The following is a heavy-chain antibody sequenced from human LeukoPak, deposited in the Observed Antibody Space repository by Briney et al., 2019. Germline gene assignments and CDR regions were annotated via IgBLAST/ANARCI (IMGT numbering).Heavy chain of an antibody. CDR3: ARVRTGTTGFDY. V-gene: IGHV3-21*01. CDR2: IGSSSSYI. CDR1: GFTFSSYS. J-gene: IGHJ4*02. Sequence: GGSLRLSCAASGFTFSSYSMNWVRQAPGKGLEWVSSIGSSSSYIYYADSVKGRFTISRDNAKNSLYLQMNSLRAEDTAVYYCARVRTGTTGFDYWGQGTLVTVSS. D-gene: IGHD1-1*01.